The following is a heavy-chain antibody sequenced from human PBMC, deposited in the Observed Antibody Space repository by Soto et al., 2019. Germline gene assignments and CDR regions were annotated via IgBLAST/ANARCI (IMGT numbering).Heavy chain of an antibody. CDR2: IDYNGVT. CDR3: GKVWVGANGYNDSDA. V-gene: IGHV4-39*01. D-gene: IGHD2-15*01. J-gene: IGHJ5*02. Sequence: PWENLSHTYTVSGGSIYRSGYYWVWIRQPPGRGLEWIGNIDYNGVTYSNPSLKSRVTISRDTSKNQFSLKLTSVTAADTALYYWGKVWVGANGYNDSDAWGQGTLVTV. CDR1: GGSIYRSGYY.